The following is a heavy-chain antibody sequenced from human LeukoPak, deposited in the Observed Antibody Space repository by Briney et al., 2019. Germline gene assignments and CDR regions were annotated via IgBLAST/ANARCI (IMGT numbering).Heavy chain of an antibody. D-gene: IGHD3-10*01. V-gene: IGHV3-21*01. J-gene: IGHJ4*02. CDR3: ARDSVRVGYGSGSLPFY. CDR1: GFTFSSYS. Sequence: GESLRLSCAASGFTFSSYSMNWVRQAPGKGVEWVSSISSSSSYIYYADSVKGQFTISRENAKNSLYLQMNSLRAEDTAVYYCARDSVRVGYGSGSLPFYWGQGTLVTVSS. CDR2: ISSSSSYI.